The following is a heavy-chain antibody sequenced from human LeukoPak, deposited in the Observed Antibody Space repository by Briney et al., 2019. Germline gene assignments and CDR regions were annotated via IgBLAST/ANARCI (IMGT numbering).Heavy chain of an antibody. D-gene: IGHD3-16*01. V-gene: IGHV1-69*13. CDR2: IIPIFGTA. Sequence: SVKVSCKAPGNSISNYAVSWVRQAPGQGFEWMGGIIPIFGTADYAQKFQGRVTITADQSTSTAYMALSSLKSEDTATYYCTTRACHAGGCSSSFYYYYGLHFWGQGTTVSVSS. CDR1: GNSISNYA. J-gene: IGHJ6*02. CDR3: TTRACHAGGCSSSFYYYYGLHF.